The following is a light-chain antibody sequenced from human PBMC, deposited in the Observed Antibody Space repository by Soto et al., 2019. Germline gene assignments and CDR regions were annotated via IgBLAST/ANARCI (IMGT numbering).Light chain of an antibody. CDR2: GAF. J-gene: IGKJ4*01. CDR3: QQYKNWPPLT. Sequence: EIVMTQSPATLSVSPGETATLSCRASQSVTYNLAWYQQKPGQGPRLLIYGAFTRATGIPAMFSGSGSGTEFTLTISSLQSEDIAVYYCQQYKNWPPLTFGGGTKVEIK. CDR1: QSVTYN. V-gene: IGKV3-15*01.